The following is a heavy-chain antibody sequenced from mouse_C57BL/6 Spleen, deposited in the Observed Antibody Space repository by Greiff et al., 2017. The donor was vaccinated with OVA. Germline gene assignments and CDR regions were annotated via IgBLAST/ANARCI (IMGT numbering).Heavy chain of an antibody. V-gene: IGHV1-50*01. CDR1: GYTFTSYW. CDR2: IDPSDSYT. D-gene: IGHD1-1*01. J-gene: IGHJ3*01. Sequence: QVQLQQPGAELVKPGASVKLSCKASGYTFTSYWMQWVKQRPGQGLEWIGEIDPSDSYTTSHQKFKGKATLTVDTSSSTAYMQLSSLTSEDSAVYYGARPYYYGTPWFAYWGQGTLVTVSA. CDR3: ARPYYYGTPWFAY.